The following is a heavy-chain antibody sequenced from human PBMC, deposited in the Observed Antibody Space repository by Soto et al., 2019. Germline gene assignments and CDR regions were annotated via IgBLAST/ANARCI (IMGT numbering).Heavy chain of an antibody. Sequence: SETLSLTCTVSGGSISSSSYYWGWIRQPPGKGLEWIGSIYYSGSTYYNPSLKSRVTISVDTSKNQFSLKLSSLTAADTAVYYCARTIQLWTYYYYGMDVWGQGTTVTVSS. CDR1: GGSISSSSYY. V-gene: IGHV4-39*01. J-gene: IGHJ6*02. CDR2: IYYSGST. CDR3: ARTIQLWTYYYYGMDV. D-gene: IGHD5-18*01.